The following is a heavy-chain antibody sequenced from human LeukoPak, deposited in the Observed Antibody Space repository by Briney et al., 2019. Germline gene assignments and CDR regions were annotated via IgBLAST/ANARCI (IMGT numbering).Heavy chain of an antibody. J-gene: IGHJ4*02. V-gene: IGHV3-23*01. D-gene: IGHD6-13*01. CDR1: GFTFSSYA. Sequence: GGSLRLSCAASGFTFSSYALSWVRQAPGKGLEWVSALSGSGGSTFYADSVKGRFTISRDNSKNTLYLQVNSLRAEDTAVYYCAKDRYTSSWYYFDYWGQGTLVTVSS. CDR2: LSGSGGST. CDR3: AKDRYTSSWYYFDY.